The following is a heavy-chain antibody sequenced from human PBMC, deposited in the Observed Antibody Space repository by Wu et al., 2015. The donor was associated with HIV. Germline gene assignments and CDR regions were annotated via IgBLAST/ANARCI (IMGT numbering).Heavy chain of an antibody. CDR2: IIPIFGTA. Sequence: QVQLVQSGAEVKKPGSSVKVSCKASGGTFSSYAISWVRQAPGQGLEWMGRIIPIFGTANYAQKFQGRVTITADESTSTAYMELSSLRSEDTAVYYCARRRQEDYYDSSGYFDAFDIWGQGTMVTVSS. CDR1: GGTFSSYA. CDR3: ARRRQEDYYDSSGYFDAFDI. J-gene: IGHJ3*02. D-gene: IGHD3-22*01. V-gene: IGHV1-69*13.